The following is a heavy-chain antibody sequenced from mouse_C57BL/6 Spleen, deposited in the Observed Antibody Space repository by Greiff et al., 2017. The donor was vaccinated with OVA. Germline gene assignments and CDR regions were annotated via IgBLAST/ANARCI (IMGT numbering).Heavy chain of an antibody. CDR1: GFTFSSYA. CDR2: ISDGGSYT. D-gene: IGHD2-4*01. Sequence: VQLKESGGGLVKPGGSLKLSCAASGFTFSSYAMSWVRQTPEKRLEWVATISDGGSYTYYPDNVKGRFTISRDNAKNNLYLQMSHLKSEDTAMYYCARDGDYDRFDYWGQGTTLTVSS. V-gene: IGHV5-4*01. CDR3: ARDGDYDRFDY. J-gene: IGHJ2*01.